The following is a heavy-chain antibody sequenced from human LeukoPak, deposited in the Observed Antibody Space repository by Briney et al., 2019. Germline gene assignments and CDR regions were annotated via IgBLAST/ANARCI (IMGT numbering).Heavy chain of an antibody. D-gene: IGHD3-22*01. CDR3: AKHDSSGYWGGFAS. CDR1: GFTFSSYA. J-gene: IGHJ4*02. CDR2: ISNSGGNT. Sequence: GGSLRLSCAASGFTFSSYAMSWARHPPGHGLEWDSVISNSGGNTYYADSVKGRFTISRNNSKNTLYMQTTSPRAEDTALYYCAKHDSSGYWGGFASWGQGTLVTVSS. V-gene: IGHV3-23*01.